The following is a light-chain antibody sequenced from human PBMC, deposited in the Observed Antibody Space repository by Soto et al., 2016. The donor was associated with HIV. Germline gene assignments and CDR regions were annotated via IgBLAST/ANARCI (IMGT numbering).Light chain of an antibody. CDR1: QSLLHSDGKTY. V-gene: IGKV2D-29*02. J-gene: IGKJ4*01. CDR2: EVS. Sequence: EIVMTQTPLSLSVTPGQPASISCKSSQSLLHSDGKTYLSWYLQKPGQSPQLLIYEVSNRFSRAPERISGSGSGTDFTLKIRRVEAEDAGVYYCMQSTQVPLTFGGGTKVEIK. CDR3: MQSTQVPLT.